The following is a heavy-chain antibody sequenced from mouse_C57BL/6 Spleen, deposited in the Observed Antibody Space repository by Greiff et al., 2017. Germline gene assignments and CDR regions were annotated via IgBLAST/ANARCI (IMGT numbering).Heavy chain of an antibody. D-gene: IGHD1-1*01. V-gene: IGHV7-3*01. J-gene: IGHJ2*01. Sequence: VQLKESGGGLVQPGGSLSLSCAASVFTFTDYYMSWVRQPPGKALEWLGFIRNKANGYTTEYSASVKGRFTISRDNSQSILYLQMNALRAEDSATYYCARYRDYGSGTGYFDYWGQGTTLTVSS. CDR3: ARYRDYGSGTGYFDY. CDR2: IRNKANGYTT. CDR1: VFTFTDYY.